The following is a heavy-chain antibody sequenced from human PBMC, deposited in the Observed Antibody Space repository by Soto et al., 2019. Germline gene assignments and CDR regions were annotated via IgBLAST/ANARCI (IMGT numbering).Heavy chain of an antibody. CDR1: GGSISSSSYY. CDR2: IYYSGST. CDR3: ASKEDIVVVPAAMPIYYYYGMDV. V-gene: IGHV4-39*01. Sequence: SETLSLTCTVSGGSISSSSYYWGWIRQPPGKGLEWIGSIYYSGSTYYNPSLKSRVTISVDTSKNQFSLKLSSVTAADTAVYYCASKEDIVVVPAAMPIYYYYGMDVWGQGTTVTVSS. D-gene: IGHD2-2*01. J-gene: IGHJ6*02.